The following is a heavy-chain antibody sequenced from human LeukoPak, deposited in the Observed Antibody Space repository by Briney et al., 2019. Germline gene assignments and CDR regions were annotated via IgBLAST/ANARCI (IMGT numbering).Heavy chain of an antibody. CDR3: AKGDRPNWNDDGRI. D-gene: IGHD1-1*01. Sequence: GGSLRLSCAASGFTFSSYGMHWVRQAPGKGLEWVAFIRYDGSNKYYADSVKGRFTISRDNSKNTLYLQMNSLRAEETAVYYCAKGDRPNWNDDGRIWGQGTMVTVSS. V-gene: IGHV3-30*02. CDR2: IRYDGSNK. CDR1: GFTFSSYG. J-gene: IGHJ3*02.